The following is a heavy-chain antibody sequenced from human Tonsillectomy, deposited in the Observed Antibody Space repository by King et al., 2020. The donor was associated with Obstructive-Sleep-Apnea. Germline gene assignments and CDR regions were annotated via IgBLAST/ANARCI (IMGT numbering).Heavy chain of an antibody. CDR1: GFTFSSYW. D-gene: IGHD3-10*01. CDR2: IKQDGSEK. V-gene: IGHV3-7*01. CDR3: ARTYVSGSPKTFDY. J-gene: IGHJ4*02. Sequence: VQLVESGGGLVQPGGSLRLSCAASGFTFSSYWMSWVRQAPGKGLEWVAKIKQDGSEKDYVDSVKGRFTISRDNAKKSLDLQMNSLRAEDTAVYYCARTYVSGSPKTFDYWGQGTLVTVSS.